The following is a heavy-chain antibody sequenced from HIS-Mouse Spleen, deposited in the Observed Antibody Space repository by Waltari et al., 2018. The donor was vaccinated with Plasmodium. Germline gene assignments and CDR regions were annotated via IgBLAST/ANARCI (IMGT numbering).Heavy chain of an antibody. Sequence: EVQLVESGGGLVQPGGSLRLSCAASGFTFSSYSMNWVRQAPGKGLEWVSYISRSSSTRDYADSVKGRFTISRDNAKNSLYLQMNSLRDEDTAVYYCARVVTIFGVVIDYWGQGTLVTVSS. D-gene: IGHD3-3*01. CDR1: GFTFSSYS. CDR3: ARVVTIFGVVIDY. CDR2: ISRSSSTR. J-gene: IGHJ4*02. V-gene: IGHV3-48*02.